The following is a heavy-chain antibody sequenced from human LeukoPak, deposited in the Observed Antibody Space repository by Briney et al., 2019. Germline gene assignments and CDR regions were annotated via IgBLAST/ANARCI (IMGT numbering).Heavy chain of an antibody. CDR2: INHSGST. J-gene: IGHJ4*02. Sequence: PSETLSLTCAVYGGSFSGYYWSWIRQPPGKGLEWIGEINHSGSTNYNPSLKSRVTISVDTSKNQFSPKLSSVTAADTAVYYCASEDYDILTGYRSYWGQGTLVTVSS. V-gene: IGHV4-34*01. D-gene: IGHD3-9*01. CDR1: GGSFSGYY. CDR3: ASEDYDILTGYRSY.